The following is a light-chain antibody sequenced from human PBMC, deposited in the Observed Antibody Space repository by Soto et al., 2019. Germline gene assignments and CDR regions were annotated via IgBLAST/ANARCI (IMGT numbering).Light chain of an antibody. CDR3: QSYEGIVSGYV. CDR1: SSNIGAGYD. J-gene: IGLJ1*01. Sequence: QSVLTQPPSVSGAPGQRVTISCTGSSSNIGAGYDVHWYQQLPGTAPKLLIFGNKNRPSGVPDRFSASGSGTSASQAITGLQAEDEADYYCQSYEGIVSGYVFGTGTKVTVL. V-gene: IGLV1-40*01. CDR2: GNK.